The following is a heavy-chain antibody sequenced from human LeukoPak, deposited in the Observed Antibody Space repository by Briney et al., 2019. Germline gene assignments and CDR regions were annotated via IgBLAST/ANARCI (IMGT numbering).Heavy chain of an antibody. CDR1: GFNFSAYS. J-gene: IGHJ4*02. CDR2: ISHDGSKK. CDR3: ARDRAATMIVLGLDS. V-gene: IGHV3-30-3*01. Sequence: GGSLRLSCAASGFNFSAYSFHWVRQAPGKGLEWVAVISHDGSKKYYADSVKGRFTISRDNSRNTLNLQMNSLRADDTAVYYCARDRAATMIVLGLDSWGQGTLVTVSS. D-gene: IGHD3-22*01.